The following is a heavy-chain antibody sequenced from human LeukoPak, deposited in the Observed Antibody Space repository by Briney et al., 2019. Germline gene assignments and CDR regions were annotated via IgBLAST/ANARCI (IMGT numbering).Heavy chain of an antibody. J-gene: IGHJ4*02. Sequence: GGSMRLSCAASGFTFSSYWMSWVRQAPGKGLEWVANIKQDGSEKYYVDSVKGRFTISRDNAKNSLYLQMNSLRAEDTAVYYCATPTSVGATYYFDYWGQGTLVTVSS. CDR1: GFTFSSYW. CDR2: IKQDGSEK. CDR3: ATPTSVGATYYFDY. D-gene: IGHD1-26*01. V-gene: IGHV3-7*01.